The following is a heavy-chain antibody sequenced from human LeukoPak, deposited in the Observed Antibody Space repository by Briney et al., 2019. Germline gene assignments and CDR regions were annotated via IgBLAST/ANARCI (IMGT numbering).Heavy chain of an antibody. CDR3: AKVPTVYCSSTSCYVFDY. J-gene: IGHJ4*02. V-gene: IGHV3-30*02. CDR1: GFTFSSYG. D-gene: IGHD2-2*01. CDR2: IRYDGSNK. Sequence: LGGSLRLSCAASGFTFSSYGMHWVRQAPGKGLEWVAFIRYDGSNKYYADSVKGRFTISRDNSKNTLYLQMNSLRAEDTAVYYCAKVPTVYCSSTSCYVFDYWGQGTLVTVSS.